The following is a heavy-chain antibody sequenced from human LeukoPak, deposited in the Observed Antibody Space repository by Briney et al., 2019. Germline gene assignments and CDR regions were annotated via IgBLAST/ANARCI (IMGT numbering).Heavy chain of an antibody. CDR2: ITSSGRTT. J-gene: IGHJ4*02. CDR3: AKDLYYYDSSVVNY. D-gene: IGHD3-22*01. CDR1: GFTFSDYY. Sequence: GGSLRLSCAASGFTFSDYYMSWIRQAPGKGLEWVSYITSSGRTTHYADSVKGRFTISRDNSKNTLYLQMNSLRAEDTAVYYCAKDLYYYDSSVVNYWGQGTLVTVSS. V-gene: IGHV3-11*04.